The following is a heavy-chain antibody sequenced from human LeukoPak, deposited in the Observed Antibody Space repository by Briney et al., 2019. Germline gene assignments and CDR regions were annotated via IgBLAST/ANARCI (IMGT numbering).Heavy chain of an antibody. D-gene: IGHD3-22*01. Sequence: GGSLRLSCAASGFTFSNYNMNWVRQAPGKGLEWVSYISSGSSTIYYADSVKGQFTISRDNAKNSLYLQMNSLRDEDTAVYYCAREPPGNYDSSGYYYAHFDYWGQGTLVTVSS. J-gene: IGHJ4*02. CDR1: GFTFSNYN. CDR2: ISSGSSTI. V-gene: IGHV3-48*02. CDR3: AREPPGNYDSSGYYYAHFDY.